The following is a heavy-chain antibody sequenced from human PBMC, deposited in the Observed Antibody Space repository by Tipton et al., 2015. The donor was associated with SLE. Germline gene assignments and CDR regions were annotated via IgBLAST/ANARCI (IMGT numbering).Heavy chain of an antibody. J-gene: IGHJ6*03. CDR3: ARVLGVVKSYYMDV. Sequence: TLSLTCTVSGDSFSNHFWSWIRQPPGKGLEWIGYMYRSGTTKYNPSLKSRVTISVDTSKNQFSLELSSVTAADTAVYYCARVLGVVKSYYMDVWGKGTTVTVSS. D-gene: IGHD3-3*01. CDR2: MYRSGTT. V-gene: IGHV4-59*08. CDR1: GDSFSNHF.